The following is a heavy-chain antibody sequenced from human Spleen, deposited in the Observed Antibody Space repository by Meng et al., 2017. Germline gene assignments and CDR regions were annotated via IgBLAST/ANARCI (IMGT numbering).Heavy chain of an antibody. D-gene: IGHD2-2*01. CDR3: ARTDIVVVPAAYAEYFQH. CDR2: IHYSGST. CDR1: SGSISNYY. J-gene: IGHJ1*01. Sequence: SETLSLTCSVSSGSISNYYWNWIRQPPGKGLEWVGYIHYSGSTNYNPSLKSRVTISVDTSKSQFSLKLNSVTAADTAVYYCARTDIVVVPAAYAEYFQHWGQGTLVTVSS. V-gene: IGHV4-59*01.